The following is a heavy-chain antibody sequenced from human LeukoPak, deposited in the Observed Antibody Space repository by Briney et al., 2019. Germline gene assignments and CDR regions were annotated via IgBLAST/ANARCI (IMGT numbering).Heavy chain of an antibody. CDR3: ARVRGGYCSGDRCYGDFFFDN. J-gene: IGHJ4*02. V-gene: IGHV1-2*02. CDR2: IDPNSGET. CDR1: GGTSSSSA. D-gene: IGHD2-15*01. Sequence: ASVKVSCKASGGTSSSSAITWVRQAPGQGLEWMGWIDPNSGETKYAQKFQGRVTLTRDTTTTTAYMESNSLRSDDTAVYFCARVRGGYCSGDRCYGDFFFDNWGQGTLVTVTS.